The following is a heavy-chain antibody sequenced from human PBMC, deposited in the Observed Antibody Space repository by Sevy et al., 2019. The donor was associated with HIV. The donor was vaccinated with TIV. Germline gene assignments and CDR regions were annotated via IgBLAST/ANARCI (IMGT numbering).Heavy chain of an antibody. CDR1: GGSISSYY. D-gene: IGHD6-13*01. CDR2: IYTSGST. CDR3: ARAKPIAAAGNWSDP. Sequence: SETLSLTCTVSGGSISSYYWSWIRQPAGKGLEWIGRIYTSGSTNYNPSLKSRVTMSVDTSKNQFSLKLSSVTAADTAVYYCARAKPIAAAGNWSDPWGQGTLVTVSS. J-gene: IGHJ5*02. V-gene: IGHV4-4*07.